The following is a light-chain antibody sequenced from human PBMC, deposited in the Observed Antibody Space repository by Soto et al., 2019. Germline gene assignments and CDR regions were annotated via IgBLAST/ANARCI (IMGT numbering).Light chain of an antibody. J-gene: IGKJ2*01. V-gene: IGKV3-15*01. Sequence: ETLMTQSPGTLSVSPGERVTLSCRASQSIGSHLAWYQQIPGQTPRLIMYATSVRANGVPARFSGSGSETEFPLTISSLQSEDFAVYYCQQYQDWPPITFGQRTKLEIK. CDR1: QSIGSH. CDR3: QQYQDWPPIT. CDR2: ATS.